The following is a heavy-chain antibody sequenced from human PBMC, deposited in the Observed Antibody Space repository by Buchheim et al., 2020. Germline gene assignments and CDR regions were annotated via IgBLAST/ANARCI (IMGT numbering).Heavy chain of an antibody. CDR2: IKSKPNGGTI. J-gene: IGHJ4*02. CDR3: VTGWYLDY. D-gene: IGHD2-15*01. V-gene: IGHV3-15*01. CDR1: GFIFSNAW. Sequence: EVQLVESGGGLVKPGGSLRLSCAGSGFIFSNAWMNWVRQAPGKGLEWFGQIKSKPNGGTIDSAAPGKGRFGITRDASRRTAYLQMNSLKAEDTGVYYCVTGWYLDYWGQGTL.